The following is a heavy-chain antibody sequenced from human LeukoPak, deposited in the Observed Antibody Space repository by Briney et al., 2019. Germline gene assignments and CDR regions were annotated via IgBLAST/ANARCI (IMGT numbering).Heavy chain of an antibody. J-gene: IGHJ4*02. CDR1: GGSISSYY. D-gene: IGHD3-3*01. CDR2: IYYSGST. V-gene: IGHV4-59*12. Sequence: SETLSLTCTVSGGSISSYYWSWIRQPPGKGLEWIGYIYYSGSTNYNPSLKSRVTISVDTSKNQFSLKLSSVTAADTAVYYCARGIEIFGVVTSTEFDYWGQGTLVTVSS. CDR3: ARGIEIFGVVTSTEFDY.